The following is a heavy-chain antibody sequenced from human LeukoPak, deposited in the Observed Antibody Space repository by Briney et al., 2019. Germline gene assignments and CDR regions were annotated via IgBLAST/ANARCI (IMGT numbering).Heavy chain of an antibody. CDR1: GFTFSSYA. CDR2: ISGSGGST. CDR3: ASESFGYCSSTSCDYFDY. J-gene: IGHJ4*02. D-gene: IGHD2-2*03. V-gene: IGHV3-23*01. Sequence: GGSLRLSCAASGFTFSSYAMSWVRQAPGKGLEWVSAISGSGGSTYYADSVKGRFTISRDNSKNTLYLQMNSLRAEDTAVYYCASESFGYCSSTSCDYFDYWGQGTLVTVSS.